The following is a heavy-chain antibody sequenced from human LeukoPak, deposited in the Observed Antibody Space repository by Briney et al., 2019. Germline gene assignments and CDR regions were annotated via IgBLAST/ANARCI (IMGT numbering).Heavy chain of an antibody. D-gene: IGHD5-12*01. CDR3: ARHRDGYEL. V-gene: IGHV4-59*08. Sequence: SETLSLTCTVSGGSTSSYYWRWIRQPPGKGLEWIGYIYYSGSTNYNPSLKSRVTISVDTSKNQFSLKLSSVTAADTAVYYCARHRDGYELGGQGTLVTVSS. CDR2: IYYSGST. J-gene: IGHJ4*02. CDR1: GGSTSSYY.